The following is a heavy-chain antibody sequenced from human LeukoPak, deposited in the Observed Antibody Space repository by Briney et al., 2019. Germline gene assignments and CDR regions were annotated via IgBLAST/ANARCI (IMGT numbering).Heavy chain of an antibody. D-gene: IGHD3-22*01. J-gene: IGHJ5*02. CDR1: GFTFSSYA. CDR2: ISYDGSNK. V-gene: IGHV3-30-3*01. Sequence: QTGGSLRLSCAASGFTFSSYAMHWVRQAPGKGLEWVAVISYDGSNKYYADSVKGRFTISRDNSKNTLHLQMNSLRTEDTAVYYCARDPLDSSGLMNWFDPWGQGTLVTVSS. CDR3: ARDPLDSSGLMNWFDP.